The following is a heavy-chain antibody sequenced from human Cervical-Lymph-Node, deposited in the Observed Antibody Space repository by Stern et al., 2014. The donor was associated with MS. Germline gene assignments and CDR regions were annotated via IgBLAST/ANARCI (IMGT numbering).Heavy chain of an antibody. CDR1: GGSISSGDYY. Sequence: QVQLQESGPGLVKPSQTLSLTCTVSGGSISSGDYYWSWIRQPPGKGLEGVGASYYSGSTDYTPSPKSRVTISVDTSKTQFSLKLSSVTAADTAVYYCAREGPRTGTLVYWGQGTLVTVSS. CDR3: AREGPRTGTLVY. V-gene: IGHV4-30-4*01. CDR2: SYYSGST. D-gene: IGHD3/OR15-3a*01. J-gene: IGHJ4*02.